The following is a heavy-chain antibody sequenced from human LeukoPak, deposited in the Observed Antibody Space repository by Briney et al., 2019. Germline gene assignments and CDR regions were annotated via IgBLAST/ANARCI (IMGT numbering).Heavy chain of an antibody. CDR3: ARLPPGYYDSSGYQSP. Sequence: ASVKVSCKASGYIFINYGITWVRQAPGQGLEWMGWINSYNGNTKYAQKFQGRVTMTTDISTSTAYMELSSLRSEDTAVYYCARLPPGYYDSSGYQSPWGQGTLVTVSS. CDR1: GYIFINYG. J-gene: IGHJ5*02. D-gene: IGHD3-22*01. CDR2: INSYNGNT. V-gene: IGHV1-18*01.